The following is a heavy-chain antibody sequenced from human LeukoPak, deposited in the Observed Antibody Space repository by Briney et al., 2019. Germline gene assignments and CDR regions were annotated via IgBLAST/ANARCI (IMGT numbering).Heavy chain of an antibody. J-gene: IGHJ4*02. CDR3: ARAAPKPRRYGDYGVYFDY. CDR2: IYYSGST. Sequence: SETLSLTCTVSGGSISSSSYYWGWIRQPPGKGLEWIGSIYYSGSTYYNPSLKSRVTISVDTSKNQFSLKLSSVTAADTAVYYCARAAPKPRRYGDYGVYFDYWGQGTLVTVSS. D-gene: IGHD4-17*01. V-gene: IGHV4-39*07. CDR1: GGSISSSSYY.